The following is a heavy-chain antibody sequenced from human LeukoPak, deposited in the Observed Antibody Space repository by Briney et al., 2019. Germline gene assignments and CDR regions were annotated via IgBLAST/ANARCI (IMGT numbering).Heavy chain of an antibody. CDR3: ARTSLYATNHDAFDI. CDR1: GYTFTGYY. Sequence: ASVKVSCKASGYTFTGYYMHWVRQAPGQGLEWMGWMNPNSGNTAYAQKFQGRVTMTRNASISTAYMELISLRSEDTAVYYCARTSLYATNHDAFDIWGQGTMVTVSS. CDR2: MNPNSGNT. J-gene: IGHJ3*02. V-gene: IGHV1-8*02. D-gene: IGHD2-8*01.